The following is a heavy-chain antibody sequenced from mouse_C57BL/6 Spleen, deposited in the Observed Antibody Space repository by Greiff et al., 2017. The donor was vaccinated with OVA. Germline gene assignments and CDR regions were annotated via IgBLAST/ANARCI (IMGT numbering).Heavy chain of an antibody. V-gene: IGHV3-6*01. CDR3: ARGDYDAGY. D-gene: IGHD2-4*01. CDR2: ISYDGSN. CDR1: GYSITSGYY. Sequence: DVQLVESGPGLVKPSQSLSLTCSVTGYSITSGYYWNWIRQFPGNKLEWMGYISYDGSNNYNPSLKNRISITRDTSKNQFFLKLNSVTTEDTATYYCARGDYDAGYWGQGTTLTVSS. J-gene: IGHJ2*01.